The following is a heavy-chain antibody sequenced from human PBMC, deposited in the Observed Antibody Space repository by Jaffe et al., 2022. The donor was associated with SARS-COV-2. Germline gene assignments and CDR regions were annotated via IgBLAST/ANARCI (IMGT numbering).Heavy chain of an antibody. CDR2: ITGSGGST. V-gene: IGHV3-23*01. D-gene: IGHD6-19*01. CDR3: AQRGDIAVAAAGYYFGY. CDR1: GFTFSTYA. J-gene: IGHJ4*02. Sequence: EVQLLESGGGLVQPGGSLRLSCAASGFTFSTYAMHWVRQAPGKGLEWVSGITGSGGSTYYTDSVKGRFTISRDNSKNTLYLQMNSLRAEDTAVYYCAQRGDIAVAAAGYYFGYWGQGTLVTVSS.